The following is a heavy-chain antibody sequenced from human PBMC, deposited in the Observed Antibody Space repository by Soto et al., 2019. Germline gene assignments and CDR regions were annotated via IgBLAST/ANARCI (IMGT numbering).Heavy chain of an antibody. CDR2: IYYSGST. D-gene: IGHD3-10*01. J-gene: IGHJ5*02. CDR1: GGSISSYY. Sequence: PSETLSLTCTVSGGSISSYYWSWIRQPPGKGLEWIGYIYYSGSTNYNPSLKSRVTISVDTSKNQFSLKLSSVTAADTAVYYCAREVKYYYGSGSYQNWFDPWGQGTLVTVSS. V-gene: IGHV4-59*01. CDR3: AREVKYYYGSGSYQNWFDP.